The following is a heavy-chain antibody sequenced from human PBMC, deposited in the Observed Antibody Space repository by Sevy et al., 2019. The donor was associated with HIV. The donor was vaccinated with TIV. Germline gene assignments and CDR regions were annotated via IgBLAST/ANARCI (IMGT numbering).Heavy chain of an antibody. CDR1: GYTFTGYY. D-gene: IGHD6-13*01. CDR3: ARELEKSAAGRVGLPSDP. CDR2: INPNSGGT. V-gene: IGHV1-2*02. Sequence: ASLKVSCKASGYTFTGYYMHWVRQAPGQGLEWMGWINPNSGGTNYAQKFQGRVTMTRDTSISTAYMELSRLRSDDTAVYYCARELEKSAAGRVGLPSDPWGQGTLVTVSS. J-gene: IGHJ5*02.